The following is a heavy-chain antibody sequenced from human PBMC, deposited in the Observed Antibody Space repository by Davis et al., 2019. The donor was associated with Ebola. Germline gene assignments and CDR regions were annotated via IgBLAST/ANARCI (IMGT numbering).Heavy chain of an antibody. V-gene: IGHV5-10-1*01. J-gene: IGHJ4*02. CDR3: ARQDEYSNGLAAY. CDR2: IDPSDSYT. CDR1: GYSFTSYW. Sequence: WGSLRLSCKGSGYSFTSYWISWVRQMPGKGLEWMGRIDPSDSYTNYSPSFQGHVTISADKSISTAYLQWSSLKASDTATYYCARQDEYSNGLAAYWGQGTLVTVSS. D-gene: IGHD6-19*01.